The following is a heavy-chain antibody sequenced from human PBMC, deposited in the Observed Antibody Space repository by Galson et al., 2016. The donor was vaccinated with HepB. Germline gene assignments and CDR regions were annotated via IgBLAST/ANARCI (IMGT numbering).Heavy chain of an antibody. CDR1: GFTFSSYG. Sequence: SLRLSCAASGFTFSSYGMHWVRQAPGKGLEWVAVISSDGSNKYYADSVKGRFTISRDNSKNTLYLQMNSLRAEDTAVYYCAKVSDEYYFDYWGQGTLVTVSS. CDR3: AKVSDEYYFDY. V-gene: IGHV3-30*18. J-gene: IGHJ4*02. CDR2: ISSDGSNK.